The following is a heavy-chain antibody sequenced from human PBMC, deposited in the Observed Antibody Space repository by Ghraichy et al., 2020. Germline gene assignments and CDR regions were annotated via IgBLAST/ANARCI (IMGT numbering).Heavy chain of an antibody. CDR2: IYHAGNS. Sequence: SETLSLTCAVSGGSVTTDHYSWSWIRQPPGKGLEWIGYIYHAGNSYYNSSLESRVIISIDRSKNQVSLRLSSVTAADTAIYYCARIFVDYGDFVDWGRGTLVTVSS. D-gene: IGHD4-17*01. CDR1: GGSVTTDHYS. CDR3: ARIFVDYGDFVD. V-gene: IGHV4-30-2*01. J-gene: IGHJ4*02.